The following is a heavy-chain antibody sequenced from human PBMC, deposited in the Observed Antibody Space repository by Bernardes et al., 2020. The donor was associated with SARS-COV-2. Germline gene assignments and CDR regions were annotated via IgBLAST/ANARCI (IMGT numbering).Heavy chain of an antibody. J-gene: IGHJ6*04. V-gene: IGHV3-48*02. Sequence: GGSLRLSCAASGFTFSSYSMNWVRQAPGKGLEWVSYISSSSSTIYYADSVKGRFTISRDNAKNSLYLQMNSLRDEDTAVYYCARDPGVEGYYGYYYYYGMDVWGKGTTVTVSS. D-gene: IGHD3-22*01. CDR1: GFTFSSYS. CDR3: ARDPGVEGYYGYYYYYGMDV. CDR2: ISSSSSTI.